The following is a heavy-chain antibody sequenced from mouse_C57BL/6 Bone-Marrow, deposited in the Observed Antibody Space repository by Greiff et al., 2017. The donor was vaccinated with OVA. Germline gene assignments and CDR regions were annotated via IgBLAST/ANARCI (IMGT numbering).Heavy chain of an antibody. D-gene: IGHD2-5*01. CDR3: AIYYSNYGWYFDV. CDR2: IYPGDGDT. CDR1: GYAFSSSW. Sequence: QVQLQQSGPELVKPGASVKISCKASGYAFSSSWMNWVKQRPGKGLEWIGRIYPGDGDTNYNGKFKGKATLTADKSSSTAYMQLSSLTSEDSAVYFCAIYYSNYGWYFDVWGTGTTVTVSS. J-gene: IGHJ1*03. V-gene: IGHV1-82*01.